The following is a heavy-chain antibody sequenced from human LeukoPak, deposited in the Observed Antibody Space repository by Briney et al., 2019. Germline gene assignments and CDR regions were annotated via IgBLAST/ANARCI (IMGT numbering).Heavy chain of an antibody. D-gene: IGHD2-2*02. Sequence: KTGGSLRLPCAASGFTFSSYSMNWVRQAPGKGLEWVSSISSSSSYIYYADSVKGRFTISRDNAKNSLYLQMNSLRAEDTAVYYCATEGSAAIVDNWGQGTLVTVSS. V-gene: IGHV3-21*01. CDR3: ATEGSAAIVDN. CDR1: GFTFSSYS. J-gene: IGHJ4*02. CDR2: ISSSSSYI.